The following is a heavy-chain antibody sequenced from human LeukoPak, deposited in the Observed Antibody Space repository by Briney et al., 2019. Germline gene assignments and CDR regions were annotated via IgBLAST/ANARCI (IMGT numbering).Heavy chain of an antibody. CDR3: AREVEQLGNNWFDP. J-gene: IGHJ5*02. CDR2: IYDSGST. CDR1: GGSISSYY. V-gene: IGHV4-59*12. Sequence: SETLSLTCTVSGGSISSYYWSWIRQPPGKGLEWIGYIYDSGSTKCNPSLKSRVTISVDTSKNQFSLKLSSVTAADTAVYYCAREVEQLGNNWFDPWGQGTLVTVSS. D-gene: IGHD6-13*01.